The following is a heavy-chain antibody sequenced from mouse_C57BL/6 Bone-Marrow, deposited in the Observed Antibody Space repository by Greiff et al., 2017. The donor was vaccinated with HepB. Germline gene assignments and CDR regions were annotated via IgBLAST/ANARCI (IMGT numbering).Heavy chain of an antibody. V-gene: IGHV5-6*02. J-gene: IGHJ4*01. Sequence: EVMLVESGGDLVKPGGSLKLSCAASGFTFSSYGMSWVRQTPDKRLEWVATISSGGSYTYYPDSVKGRFTISRDNAKNTLYLQMSSLKSEDTAMYYCARHGGSYYAMDYWGQGTSVTVSS. CDR1: GFTFSSYG. CDR2: ISSGGSYT. CDR3: ARHGGSYYAMDY.